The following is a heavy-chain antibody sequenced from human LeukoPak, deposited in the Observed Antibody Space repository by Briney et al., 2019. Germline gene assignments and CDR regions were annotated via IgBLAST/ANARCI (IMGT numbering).Heavy chain of an antibody. D-gene: IGHD1-1*01. CDR1: GFTVSSNY. CDR2: IYTGGTT. CDR3: ARNSAFDY. J-gene: IGHJ4*02. Sequence: GGSLRLSCAASGFTVSSNYMSWVRQAPGKGLEWISNIYTGGTTYYADSVKGRFTISRDTSKNTLYLQMNSLRVEDTAVYYCARNSAFDYCGQGTLVTVSS. V-gene: IGHV3-53*01.